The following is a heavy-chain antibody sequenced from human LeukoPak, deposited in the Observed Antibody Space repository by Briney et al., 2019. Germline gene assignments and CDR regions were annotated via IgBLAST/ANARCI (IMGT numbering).Heavy chain of an antibody. Sequence: GASLRLSCAASGFSFSSYAMSWVRQAPDKGLEWVSAITGSVGSTYYANSVKGRFTISRDNSKNTLSLQMDSLRVEDAAVYYCAKAVLRGSYYFDYWGQGTLVTVSP. D-gene: IGHD1-26*01. J-gene: IGHJ4*02. V-gene: IGHV3-23*01. CDR1: GFSFSSYA. CDR3: AKAVLRGSYYFDY. CDR2: ITGSVGST.